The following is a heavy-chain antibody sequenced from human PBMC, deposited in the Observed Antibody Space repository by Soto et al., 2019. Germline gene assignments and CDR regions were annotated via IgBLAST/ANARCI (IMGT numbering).Heavy chain of an antibody. J-gene: IGHJ4*02. Sequence: EGQLVESGGDLVQPGGSLRLSCAASGFTFHSYGMTWVRQAPGKGPEWVASIMSGGTEKCYVDSVKGRFTISRDDAKQSLHLHMSSLRAEDTGIYFCSRDHYGSGAVWGQGTPVTVAS. CDR1: GFTFHSYG. D-gene: IGHD3-10*01. V-gene: IGHV3-7*03. CDR3: SRDHYGSGAV. CDR2: IMSGGTEK.